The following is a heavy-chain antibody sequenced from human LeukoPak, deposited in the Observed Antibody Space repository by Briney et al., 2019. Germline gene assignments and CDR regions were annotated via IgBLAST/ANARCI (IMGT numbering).Heavy chain of an antibody. V-gene: IGHV4-59*01. D-gene: IGHD4-17*01. J-gene: IGHJ3*02. CDR2: IYYSGST. CDR1: GGSISSYY. CDR3: ARADYGVDAFDI. Sequence: SSETLSLTCTVSGGSISSYYWSWIRQPPGKGLEWIGYIYYSGSTNYNPSLKGRVTISVDTSKNQFSLKLSSVTAADTAVYYCARADYGVDAFDIWSQGTMVTVSS.